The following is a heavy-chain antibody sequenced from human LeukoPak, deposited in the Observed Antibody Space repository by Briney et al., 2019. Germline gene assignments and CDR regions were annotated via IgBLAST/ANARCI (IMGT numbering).Heavy chain of an antibody. D-gene: IGHD3-22*01. CDR1: GYTFTSYG. Sequence: ASVKVSCKASGYTFTSYGISWVRQAPGQGLEWMGWISAYNGNTNYAQKLQGRVTMTTDTSTSTAYMELRSLRSDDTAVYYCARDRRTMIVVVRGHDAFDIWGQGTMVTVSS. J-gene: IGHJ3*02. V-gene: IGHV1-18*01. CDR3: ARDRRTMIVVVRGHDAFDI. CDR2: ISAYNGNT.